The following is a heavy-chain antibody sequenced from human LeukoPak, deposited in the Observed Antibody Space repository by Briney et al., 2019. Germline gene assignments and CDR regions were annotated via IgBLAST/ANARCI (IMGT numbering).Heavy chain of an antibody. CDR1: GFSLSAYN. CDR2: ISSSSATI. V-gene: IGHV3-48*01. Sequence: GGSLRLSCEGSGFSLSAYNMNWVRQAPGKGLESVSYISSSSATIFYADSVKGRFTISRDNSKNTLYLQMNSLRAEDTAVYYCAKDLKAYCSGGSCYSNWFDPWGQGTLVTVSS. D-gene: IGHD2-15*01. J-gene: IGHJ5*02. CDR3: AKDLKAYCSGGSCYSNWFDP.